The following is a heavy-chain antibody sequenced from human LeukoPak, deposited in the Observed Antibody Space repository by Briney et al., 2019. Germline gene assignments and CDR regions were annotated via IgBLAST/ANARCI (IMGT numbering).Heavy chain of an antibody. CDR1: GFTFSSYA. D-gene: IGHD3-22*01. CDR3: ARGGYDGSGYPTRPFDY. CDR2: IGTAGDT. V-gene: IGHV3-13*01. J-gene: IGHJ4*02. Sequence: GGSLRLSCAASGFTFSSYAMSWVRQAPGKGLEWVSAIGTAGDTYYPGSVKGRFTISRENAKNSLYLQMNSLRAGDTAVYYCARGGYDGSGYPTRPFDYWGQGTLVTVSS.